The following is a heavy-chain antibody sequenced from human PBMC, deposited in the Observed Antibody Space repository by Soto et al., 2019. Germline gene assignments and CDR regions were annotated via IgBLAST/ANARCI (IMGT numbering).Heavy chain of an antibody. CDR1: GFTFSSYA. Sequence: GVSLRLSCAASGFTFSSYAMSWVRQAPGKGLEWVSAISGSGGSTYYADSVKGRFTISRDNSKNTLYLQMNSLRAEDTAVYYCAKLSAWSWLQETVDYWGQGTLVTVSS. CDR3: AKLSAWSWLQETVDY. CDR2: ISGSGGST. V-gene: IGHV3-23*01. D-gene: IGHD5-12*01. J-gene: IGHJ4*02.